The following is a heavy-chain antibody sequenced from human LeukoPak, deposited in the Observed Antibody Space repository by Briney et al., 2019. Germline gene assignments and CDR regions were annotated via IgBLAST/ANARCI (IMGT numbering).Heavy chain of an antibody. CDR1: GGSISSYY. Sequence: SETLSLTCTVSGGSISSYYWSWIRQPPGKGLERIGYIYYSGSTNYNPSLKSRVTISVDTSKNQFSLKLSSLTAADTAVYYCARGRSIAARTAFDYWGQGTLVTVSS. CDR3: ARGRSIAARTAFDY. J-gene: IGHJ4*02. D-gene: IGHD6-6*01. CDR2: IYYSGST. V-gene: IGHV4-59*01.